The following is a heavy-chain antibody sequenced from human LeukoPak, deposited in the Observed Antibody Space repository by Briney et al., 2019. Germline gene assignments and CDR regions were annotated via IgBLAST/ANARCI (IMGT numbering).Heavy chain of an antibody. CDR1: DGSINIDTYY. J-gene: IGHJ5*02. CDR3: ARSFMVRGAIGWFDP. Sequence: PSQTLSLTCTVSDGSINIDTYYWSWIRQPAGKGLEWIGYIYYSGSTNYNPSLKSRVTISVDTSKNQFSLKLSSVTAADTAVYYCARSFMVRGAIGWFDPWGQGTLVTVSS. V-gene: IGHV4-61*09. CDR2: IYYSGST. D-gene: IGHD3-10*01.